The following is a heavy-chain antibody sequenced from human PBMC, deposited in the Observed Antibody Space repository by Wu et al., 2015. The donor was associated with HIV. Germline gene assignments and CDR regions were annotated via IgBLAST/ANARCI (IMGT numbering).Heavy chain of an antibody. V-gene: IGHV1-69*05. CDR2: ISPISETP. CDR1: GGTFTSYA. CDR3: ATEKSSMARAYFDS. J-gene: IGHJ4*02. Sequence: QVHLVQSGAEVKKSGSSVKVSCQASGGTFTSYAFSWVRQAPGQGFEWMGGISPISETPDYAQKFQGRVTIATDKSTSTVYMEFSSLRSEDTALYYCATEKSSMARAYFDSWGQGTLVTVSS. D-gene: IGHD2/OR15-2a*01.